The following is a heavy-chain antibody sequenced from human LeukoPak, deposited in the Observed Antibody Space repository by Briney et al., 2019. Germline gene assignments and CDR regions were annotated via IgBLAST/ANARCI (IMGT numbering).Heavy chain of an antibody. CDR1: GFSLRGYW. J-gene: IGHJ3*02. D-gene: IGHD3-3*01. V-gene: IGHV3-7*01. CDR2: INEDGTES. Sequence: PGGSLRLSCVASGFSLRGYWMNWVRQLPGKGLEWVAIINEDGTESHYAGSVEGRFTISRDNAKNSLYLQMNSLRAEDTAVYYCARIDFWSGWDAFDIWGQGTMVTVSS. CDR3: ARIDFWSGWDAFDI.